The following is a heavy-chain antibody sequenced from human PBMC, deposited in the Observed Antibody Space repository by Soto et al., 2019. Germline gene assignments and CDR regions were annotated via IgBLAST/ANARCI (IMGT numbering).Heavy chain of an antibody. J-gene: IGHJ4*02. Sequence: SETLSLTCTVSGGSFSSFYWSWSRQPTGRGLEWIGYVYYSVTTNYNPSIKIRVSISVDTSKNQFSLKLTSVTAADTAVYYCATYDSGGKFDFWGQGTLVTVS. CDR3: ATYDSGGKFDF. D-gene: IGHD3-22*01. V-gene: IGHV4-59*01. CDR1: GGSFSSFY. CDR2: VYYSVTT.